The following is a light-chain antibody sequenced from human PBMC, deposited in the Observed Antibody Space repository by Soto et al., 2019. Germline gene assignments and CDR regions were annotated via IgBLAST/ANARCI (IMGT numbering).Light chain of an antibody. CDR1: QTVSSH. J-gene: IGKJ4*01. V-gene: IGKV3D-15*01. CDR2: GVF. Sequence: EVVMTQSPVTLSVSLGQRATLSCRASQTVSSHIAWYQQKPGQAPRLLISGVFVRATGIPGRFSGSGSGTEFTLTISSLQSEDFATYYCQQFSSYPLTFGGGTKVDIK. CDR3: QQFSSYPLT.